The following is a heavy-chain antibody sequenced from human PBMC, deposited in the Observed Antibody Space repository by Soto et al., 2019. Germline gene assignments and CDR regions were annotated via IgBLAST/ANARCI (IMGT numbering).Heavy chain of an antibody. D-gene: IGHD1-26*01. V-gene: IGHV1-3*01. Sequence: QVQLVQSGAEVKKPGASVKVSCKASGYTFTNYAMHWVRQAPGQRLEWMGWINAGNGNTKYSQKFQGRVTITRDTSAITDYMELSSLRSEYTAVYYCARGGSLYWYFDLWGRGTLVTVS. CDR2: INAGNGNT. J-gene: IGHJ2*01. CDR1: GYTFTNYA. CDR3: ARGGSLYWYFDL.